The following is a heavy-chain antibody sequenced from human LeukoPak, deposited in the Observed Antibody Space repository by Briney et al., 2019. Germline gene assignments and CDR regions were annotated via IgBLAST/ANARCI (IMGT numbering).Heavy chain of an antibody. D-gene: IGHD3-22*01. Sequence: GGSLRLSCAASGFTFNDYYMSWIRQAPGKGLEWVSYISSSGNTIYYADSVKGRFTISRDNAKNSLYLQMNSLRAEDTAVYYRAREYYYDSSGYYPFDYWGQGTLVTVSS. CDR1: GFTFNDYY. J-gene: IGHJ4*02. CDR2: ISSSGNTI. V-gene: IGHV3-11*01. CDR3: AREYYYDSSGYYPFDY.